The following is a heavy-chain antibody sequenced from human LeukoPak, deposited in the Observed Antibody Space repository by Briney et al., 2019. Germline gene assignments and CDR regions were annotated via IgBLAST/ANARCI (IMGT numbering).Heavy chain of an antibody. Sequence: SETLSLTCAVYGGSFSGYYWTWIRQPPGKGLEWIGEINHSGSTNYNPSLKSRVTISVDTSKNQFSLKLSSVTAADTAVYYCARGNCYDSSGYYCAPLKYWGQGTLVTVSS. CDR2: INHSGST. D-gene: IGHD3-22*01. V-gene: IGHV4-34*01. CDR3: ARGNCYDSSGYYCAPLKY. J-gene: IGHJ4*02. CDR1: GGSFSGYY.